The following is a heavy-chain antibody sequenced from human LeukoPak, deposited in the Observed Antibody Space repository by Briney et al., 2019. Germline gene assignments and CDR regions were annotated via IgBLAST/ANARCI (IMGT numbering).Heavy chain of an antibody. CDR2: INHSGST. Sequence: SETLSLTCAVYGGSFSGYYWSWIRQPPGKGLEWIGEINHSGSTDYNPSLKSRVTISVDTSKNQFSLKLSSVTAADTAVYYCARDQASIVGASLDYWGQGTLVTVSS. J-gene: IGHJ4*02. V-gene: IGHV4-34*01. CDR3: ARDQASIVGASLDY. CDR1: GGSFSGYY. D-gene: IGHD1-26*01.